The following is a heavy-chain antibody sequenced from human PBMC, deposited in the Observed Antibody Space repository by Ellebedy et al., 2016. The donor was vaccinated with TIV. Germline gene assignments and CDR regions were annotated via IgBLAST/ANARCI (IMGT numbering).Heavy chain of an antibody. D-gene: IGHD3-10*01. Sequence: SETLSLXXAVYGGSFSGYYWSWIRQPPGKGLEWIGEINHSGSTNYNPSLKSRVTISVDTSKNQFSLKLSSVTAADTAVYYCARVRRALLWFGELAIYGMDVWGQGTTVTVSS. V-gene: IGHV4-34*01. J-gene: IGHJ6*02. CDR1: GGSFSGYY. CDR3: ARVRRALLWFGELAIYGMDV. CDR2: INHSGST.